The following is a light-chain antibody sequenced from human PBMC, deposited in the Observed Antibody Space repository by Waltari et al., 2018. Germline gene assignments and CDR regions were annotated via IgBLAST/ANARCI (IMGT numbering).Light chain of an antibody. Sequence: QSALPQPRSVSGSPGQSVTISCTGTSSDIGAYNSVSWSQHHPGKAPKLIIYDVNKRPSGVPDRFSGSRSGYPASLTISGLQTADEADFYCCAYVGTSALYVFGTGTKVTVL. V-gene: IGLV2-11*01. CDR3: CAYVGTSALYV. CDR2: DVN. J-gene: IGLJ1*01. CDR1: SSDIGAYNS.